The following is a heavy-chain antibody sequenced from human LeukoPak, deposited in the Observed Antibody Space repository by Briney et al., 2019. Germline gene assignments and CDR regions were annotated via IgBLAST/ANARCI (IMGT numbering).Heavy chain of an antibody. CDR1: GYSISSGYY. CDR2: IYHSGST. CDR3: ARLPYYYDSSGYYY. V-gene: IGHV4-38-2*02. D-gene: IGHD3-22*01. J-gene: IGHJ4*02. Sequence: PSETLSLTCTVSGYSISSGYYWGWIRQPPGKGLEWIGSIYHSGSTYYNPSLKSRVTISVDTSKNQFSLKLSSVTAADTAVYYCARLPYYYDSSGYYYWGQGTLVTVSS.